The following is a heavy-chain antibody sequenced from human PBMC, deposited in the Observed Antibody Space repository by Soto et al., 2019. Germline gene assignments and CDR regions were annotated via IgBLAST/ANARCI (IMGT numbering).Heavy chain of an antibody. D-gene: IGHD3-3*01. CDR2: TYYRSKWYN. J-gene: IGHJ6*02. CDR3: ARVRYDFWSGSTYYYGMDV. Sequence: PSQTLSLTCAISGDSVSSNSAAWNWIRQSPSRGLEWLGRTYYRSKWYNDYAVSVKSPITINPDTSKNQFSLQPNSVTPEDTAVYYCARVRYDFWSGSTYYYGMDVWGQGTTVTVSS. V-gene: IGHV6-1*01. CDR1: GDSVSSNSAA.